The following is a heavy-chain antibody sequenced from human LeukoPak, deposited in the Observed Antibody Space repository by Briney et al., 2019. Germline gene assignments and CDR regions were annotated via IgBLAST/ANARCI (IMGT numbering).Heavy chain of an antibody. D-gene: IGHD3-3*01. J-gene: IGHJ4*02. CDR1: GYTFSDYY. V-gene: IGHV1-2*02. CDR3: ARFQDDFWSGYPDY. CDR2: INPDTGGT. Sequence: ASVKVSCKASGYTFSDYYIHWVRQAPGQGLEWMGWINPDTGGTDYAQKFQGRVTMTRDTSISTAYMELRSLRSDDTAVYYCARFQDDFWSGYPDYWGQGTLVTVSS.